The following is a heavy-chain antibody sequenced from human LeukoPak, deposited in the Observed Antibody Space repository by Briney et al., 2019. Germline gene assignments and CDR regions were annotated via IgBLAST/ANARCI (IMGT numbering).Heavy chain of an antibody. CDR1: GGSINPYY. CDR3: ARFLTGGLYYFGY. J-gene: IGHJ4*02. V-gene: IGHV4-4*07. Sequence: SETLSLTCTVSGGSINPYYWSWIRQPAGKGLEWIGRMYSTGSTHYNPSLKSRVTMSVDTSKNQFSLKLSSVTAADTAVYYCARFLTGGLYYFGYWGQGTLVAVSS. CDR2: MYSTGST. D-gene: IGHD1-26*01.